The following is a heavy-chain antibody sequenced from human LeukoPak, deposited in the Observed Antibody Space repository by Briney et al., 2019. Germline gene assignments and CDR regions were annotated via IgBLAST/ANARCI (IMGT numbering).Heavy chain of an antibody. CDR1: GYPFIAYG. D-gene: IGHD3-10*01. CDR2: VNPYNGDT. J-gene: IGHJ4*02. CDR3: TRGGVNNNLLDF. Sequence: GASVKVSCKPSGYPFIAYGLTWIRQAPGQGLEWMGWVNPYNGDTAYAQSLQGRVTMTTDTSTNTAYMELRSLRSDDTAVYYCTRGGVNNNLLDFWGQGTVVTVSS. V-gene: IGHV1-18*01.